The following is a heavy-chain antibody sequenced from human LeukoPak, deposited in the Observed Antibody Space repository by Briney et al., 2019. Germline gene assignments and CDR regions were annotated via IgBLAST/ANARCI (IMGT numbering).Heavy chain of an antibody. Sequence: PSETLSLTCTVSGGSISGYYWSWIRQPPGKGLEWIAYIFYTGSTNYNPSLKSRVTISVDTSKGQFSLKLSSVTAADTAVYYCARHRGSSPGILDYWGQGTLVTVSS. CDR3: ARHRGSSPGILDY. D-gene: IGHD6-6*01. J-gene: IGHJ4*02. CDR2: IFYTGST. V-gene: IGHV4-59*01. CDR1: GGSISGYY.